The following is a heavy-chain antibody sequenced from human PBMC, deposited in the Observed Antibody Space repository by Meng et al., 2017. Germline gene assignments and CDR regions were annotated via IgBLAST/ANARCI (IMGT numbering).Heavy chain of an antibody. CDR3: ARVSVAYCGGDCYLPNYFDY. V-gene: IGHV4-31*11. D-gene: IGHD2-21*02. Sequence: SETLSLTCAVYGGSFSGYYWSWIRQHPGKGLEWIGYIYYSGSTYYNPSLKSRVTISVDTSKNQFSLKLSSVTAADTAVYYCARVSVAYCGGDCYLPNYFDYWGQGTLVTVSS. CDR1: GGSFSGYY. J-gene: IGHJ4*02. CDR2: IYYSGST.